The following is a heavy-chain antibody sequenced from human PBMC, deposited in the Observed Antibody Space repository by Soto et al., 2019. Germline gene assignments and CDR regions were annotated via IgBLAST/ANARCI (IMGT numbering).Heavy chain of an antibody. D-gene: IGHD3-10*01. CDR3: ASREGRNGSDTRFDY. J-gene: IGHJ4*02. CDR2: ISYDGSDK. V-gene: IGHV3-30*03. Sequence: QMQLVESGGGVVQPGRSLRLSCAASGFTFSNYGIHWVRQAPGKGLEWVADISYDGSDKWYADSVKGRFTISRDNSKKTVYLQMNGLRDEDTAVHYCASREGRNGSDTRFDYWGQGTLVTVSS. CDR1: GFTFSNYG.